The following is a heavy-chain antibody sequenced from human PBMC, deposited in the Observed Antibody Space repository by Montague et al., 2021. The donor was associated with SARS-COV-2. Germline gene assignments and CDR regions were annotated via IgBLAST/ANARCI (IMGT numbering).Heavy chain of an antibody. Sequence: SETLSLTCAVYGGSFSGYYWSWIRQPPGKGLEWIGETNHSGSTNYNPSLKSRVTISVDTSKNQFSLKLSSVTAADTAVYYCARGGGCSGGSCYSEWDPYYYYGMDVWGQGTTVTVSS. J-gene: IGHJ6*02. CDR1: GGSFSGYY. CDR2: TNHSGST. CDR3: ARGGGCSGGSCYSEWDPYYYYGMDV. D-gene: IGHD2-15*01. V-gene: IGHV4-34*01.